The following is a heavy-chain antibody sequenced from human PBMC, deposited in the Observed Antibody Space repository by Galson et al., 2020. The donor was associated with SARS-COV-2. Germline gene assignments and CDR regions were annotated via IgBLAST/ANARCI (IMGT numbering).Heavy chain of an antibody. CDR1: GFSFSSDS. CDR2: ISSSSSYI. Sequence: TGGSLRLSCAASGFSFSSDSMNWVRQAPGKGLEWVSSISSSSSYIYYADSVKGRFTISRDNAKNSLYLQMNSLRAEDTAVYYCARERGGGDYGSCWYFDLWGRGTLVTVSS. D-gene: IGHD4-17*01. CDR3: ARERGGGDYGSCWYFDL. V-gene: IGHV3-21*01. J-gene: IGHJ2*01.